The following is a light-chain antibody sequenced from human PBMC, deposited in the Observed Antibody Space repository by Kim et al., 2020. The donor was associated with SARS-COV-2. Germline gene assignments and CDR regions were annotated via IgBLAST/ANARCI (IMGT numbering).Light chain of an antibody. CDR1: RSVSNN. Sequence: VSPRERATLSCRTSRSVSNNVGWYQQKPGPAPRLLIYDVSTRATGIPARFSGSGSGTDFSLTISSLQSEDFAVYYCQHYSNWPRTFGQGTKVEIK. V-gene: IGKV3-15*01. J-gene: IGKJ1*01. CDR3: QHYSNWPRT. CDR2: DVS.